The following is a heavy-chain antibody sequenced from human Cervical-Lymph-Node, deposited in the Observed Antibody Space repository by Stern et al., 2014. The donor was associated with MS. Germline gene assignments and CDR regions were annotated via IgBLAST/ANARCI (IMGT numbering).Heavy chain of an antibody. CDR1: GYTLPKLS. CDR2: VDPQDGET. J-gene: IGHJ4*02. CDR3: ATGPTVRIDY. V-gene: IGHV1-24*01. Sequence: QVKLVQSGAEVKKPGASAKVSCKGSGYTLPKLSKPWVRKPPGKGLEWMGGVDPQDGETIYAKKFQGRVTMTEDTSTDTAYMELSSLRSEDTAVYYCATGPTVRIDYWGQGTLVTVSS. D-gene: IGHD4-17*01.